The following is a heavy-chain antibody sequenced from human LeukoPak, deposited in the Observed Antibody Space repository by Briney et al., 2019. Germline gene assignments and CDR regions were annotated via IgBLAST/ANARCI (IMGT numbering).Heavy chain of an antibody. CDR3: AKGGDCSGGSCYRHYYYYMGV. CDR2: ISGSGGST. V-gene: IGHV3-23*01. D-gene: IGHD2-15*01. CDR1: GFTFSSYG. J-gene: IGHJ6*03. Sequence: GGSLRLSCAASGFTFSSYGMSWVRQAPGKGLEWVSAISGSGGSTYYADSVKGRFTISRDNSKNTLYLQMNSLRAEDTAVYYCAKGGDCSGGSCYRHYYYYMGVWGKGTTVTISS.